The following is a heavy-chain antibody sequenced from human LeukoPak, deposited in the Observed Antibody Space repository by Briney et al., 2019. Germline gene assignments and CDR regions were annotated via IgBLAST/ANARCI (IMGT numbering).Heavy chain of an antibody. CDR3: AKDFRIGYSAHFDY. J-gene: IGHJ4*02. Sequence: GGSLRLSCVGSGFTFRSHAMRWVRQAPEKGLEFVSGIYENGGTTYYADSVKGRFSISRDNPKNTLYLQMDSLRGEDTAVYYCAKDFRIGYSAHFDYWGQGALVTVSS. CDR1: GFTFRSHA. CDR2: IYENGGTT. V-gene: IGHV3-23*01. D-gene: IGHD2-21*01.